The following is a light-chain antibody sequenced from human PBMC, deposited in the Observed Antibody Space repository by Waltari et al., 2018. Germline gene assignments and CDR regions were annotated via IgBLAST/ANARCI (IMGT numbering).Light chain of an antibody. CDR2: HAS. J-gene: IGKJ1*01. CDR1: QTIGFS. Sequence: TVVTQSPATLSVSPGERATLSCRTSQTIGFSLAWYQQKPGQAPRLLIYHASTRATGIPDRFSGSGSESDFTPTISSLQSEDVAVYYCQQYNNWPPGTFGQGTKVEI. V-gene: IGKV3-15*01. CDR3: QQYNNWPPGT.